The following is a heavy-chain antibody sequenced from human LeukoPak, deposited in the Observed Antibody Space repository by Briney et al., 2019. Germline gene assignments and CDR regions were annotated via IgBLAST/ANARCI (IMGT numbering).Heavy chain of an antibody. CDR2: ISYDGSNK. CDR3: AKAYSSSQGDWFDP. Sequence: GGSLRLSCAAFGFTFSSHGMRWVRQAPGKGLEWVAVISYDGSNKYYADSVKGRFTISRDNSKNTLYLQMNSLRAEDTAVYYCAKAYSSSQGDWFDPWGQGTLVTVSS. D-gene: IGHD6-13*01. J-gene: IGHJ5*02. V-gene: IGHV3-30*18. CDR1: GFTFSSHG.